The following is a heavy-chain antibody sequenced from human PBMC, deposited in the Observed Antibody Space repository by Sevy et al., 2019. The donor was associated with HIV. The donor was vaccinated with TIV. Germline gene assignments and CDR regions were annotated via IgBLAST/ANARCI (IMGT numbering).Heavy chain of an antibody. J-gene: IGHJ4*02. V-gene: IGHV3-21*01. CDR2: ISSSSGYI. Sequence: GGSLRLSCAASGFTFSSYSMNWVRQAPGKGLEWVSSISSSSGYIYYADSVKGRFTISRDNAKNSLYLQMNSLRAEDTAVYYCAREGVVAADYWGQGTLVTVSS. CDR3: AREGVVAADY. D-gene: IGHD6-13*01. CDR1: GFTFSSYS.